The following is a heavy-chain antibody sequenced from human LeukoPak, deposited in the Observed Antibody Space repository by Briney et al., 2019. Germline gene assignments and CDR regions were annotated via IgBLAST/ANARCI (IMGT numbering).Heavy chain of an antibody. V-gene: IGHV1-2*04. CDR2: INPNSGGT. Sequence: ASVKVSCKASGYTFTGYHMHWVRQAPGQGLEWMGWINPNSGGTNYAQKFQGWVTMTRDTSISTAYMELSRLRSDDTAVYYCARDRSGMVIWGSYYFDYWGQGTLVTVSS. J-gene: IGHJ4*02. CDR1: GYTFTGYH. CDR3: ARDRSGMVIWGSYYFDY. D-gene: IGHD2-21*01.